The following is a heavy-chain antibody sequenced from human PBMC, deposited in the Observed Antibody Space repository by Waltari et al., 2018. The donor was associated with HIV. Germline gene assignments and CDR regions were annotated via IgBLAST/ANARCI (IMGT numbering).Heavy chain of an antibody. CDR1: GLNFNNYA. CDR2: ISGGGAGT. J-gene: IGHJ4*02. CDR3: ARHHLLVWAGEESPFDY. Sequence: EVQLVESGGGLAQPGGSLRLSCEVSGLNFNNYAMSWVRQAPGKGLEWVSSISGGGAGTYHADSVKGRFTISRDNSKHTMYLQLNGLRAEDTAVYYCARHHLLVWAGEESPFDYWGKGTLVTVSS. D-gene: IGHD3-10*01. V-gene: IGHV3-23*04.